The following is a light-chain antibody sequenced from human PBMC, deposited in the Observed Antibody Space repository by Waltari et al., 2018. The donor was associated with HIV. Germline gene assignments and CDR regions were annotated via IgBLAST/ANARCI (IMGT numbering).Light chain of an antibody. CDR1: QSVSSN. V-gene: IGKV3-15*01. CDR2: GAS. CDR3: QQYNNWPLT. Sequence: ERVMTQSPATLSVSPGERATLSCRASQSVSSNLAWYQHTPGQAPRLLIYGASTRATGIPARFSGSGSGTDFTLTIGSLQPEDFAVYYCQQYNNWPLTFGGGTTVEIK. J-gene: IGKJ4*01.